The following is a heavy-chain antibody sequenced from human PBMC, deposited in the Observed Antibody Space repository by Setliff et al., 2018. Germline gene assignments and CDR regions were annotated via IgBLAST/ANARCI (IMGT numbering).Heavy chain of an antibody. CDR1: GGSFSGYY. V-gene: IGHV4-34*01. J-gene: IGHJ4*02. CDR3: ARTGTYRYFDY. Sequence: SETLSLTCAVYGGSFSGYYWSWIRQPPGKGLEWVGEINHSGSTNYNPSLKSRVTISVDTSKNQFSLKLSSVTAADTAVYYCARTGTYRYFDYWGQGTRVTVSS. CDR2: INHSGST. D-gene: IGHD1-1*01.